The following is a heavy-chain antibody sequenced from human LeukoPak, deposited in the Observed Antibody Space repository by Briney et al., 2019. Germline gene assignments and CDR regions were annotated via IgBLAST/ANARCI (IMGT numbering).Heavy chain of an antibody. D-gene: IGHD3-10*02. V-gene: IGHV3-48*03. CDR2: IDFSGSTI. CDR3: AELGITMIGGV. J-gene: IGHJ6*04. Sequence: GGSLRLSCAASGFTFSNFEMNWVRQAPGKGLEWVSYIDFSGSTILYADSVKGRFTISRDNAKNSLYLQMNSLRAEDTAVYYCAELGITMIGGVWGKGTTVTISS. CDR1: GFTFSNFE.